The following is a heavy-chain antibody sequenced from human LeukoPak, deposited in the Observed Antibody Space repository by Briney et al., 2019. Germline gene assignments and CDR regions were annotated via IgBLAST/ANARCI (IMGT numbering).Heavy chain of an antibody. CDR2: MYSGGYT. J-gene: IGHJ3*02. V-gene: IGHV3-66*01. Sequence: GGSLRLSCAVSGFTVSNNYMSWVRQAPGKGLEWVSVMYSGGYTVYADSVKGRLTISRDNSRNTVYLQMNSLRAEDTAVYYCARDRAFTDAFDIWGQGTMVTVSS. CDR3: ARDRAFTDAFDI. CDR1: GFTVSNNY.